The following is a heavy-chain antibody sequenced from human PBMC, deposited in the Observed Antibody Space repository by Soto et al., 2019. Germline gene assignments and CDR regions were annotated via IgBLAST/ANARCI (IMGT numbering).Heavy chain of an antibody. D-gene: IGHD3-22*01. CDR3: AGYDSSGYFEGAFDV. CDR2: ISAYNGNT. CDR1: GYTFTSYG. V-gene: IGHV1-18*04. J-gene: IGHJ3*01. Sequence: ASVKVSCKASGYTFTSYGISWVRQAPGQGLEWMGWISAYNGNTNYAQKLQGRVTMTTDTSTSTAYMELRSLRSDDTAVYYCAGYDSSGYFEGAFDVWGQGTMVTVSS.